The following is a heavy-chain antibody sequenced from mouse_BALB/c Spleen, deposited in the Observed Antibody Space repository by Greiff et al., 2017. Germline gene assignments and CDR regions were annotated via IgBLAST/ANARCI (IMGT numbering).Heavy chain of an antibody. Sequence: VKLQESGPGLVAPSQSLSITCTVSGFSLTSYGVHWVRQPPGKGLEWLGVIWAGGSTNYNSALMSRLSISKDNSRSQVFLKMNSLQTDDTAMYYCARVGNSYYFDYWGQGTTLTVSS. J-gene: IGHJ2*01. CDR1: GFSLTSYG. CDR3: ARVGNSYYFDY. D-gene: IGHD2-1*01. V-gene: IGHV2-9*02. CDR2: IWAGGST.